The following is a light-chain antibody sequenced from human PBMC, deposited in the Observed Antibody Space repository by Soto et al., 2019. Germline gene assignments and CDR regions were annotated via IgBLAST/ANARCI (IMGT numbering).Light chain of an antibody. CDR2: DAS. Sequence: AIRLTQSPSSLSASVGDRVTITCRASQGISSAVTWYQQKPGKPPKLLIYDASSLESGVPSRFSGSGSGTDFTLTISSLQPEDFATYYCQQFNSYPITFGQGTRLEIK. J-gene: IGKJ5*01. V-gene: IGKV1-13*02. CDR1: QGISSA. CDR3: QQFNSYPIT.